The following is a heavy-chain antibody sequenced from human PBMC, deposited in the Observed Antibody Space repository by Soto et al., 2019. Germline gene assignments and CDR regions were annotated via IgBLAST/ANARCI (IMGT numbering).Heavy chain of an antibody. CDR3: ARRGVVVPAAIPPRYYYYGMDV. CDR2: IDPSDSYT. Sequence: PGESLKISCKGSGYSFTSYWISWVRQMPGKGLEWMGRIDPSDSYTNYSPSFQGHVTISADKSISTAYLQWSSLKASDTAMYYCARRGVVVPAAIPPRYYYYGMDVWGQGTTVTVSS. CDR1: GYSFTSYW. D-gene: IGHD2-2*02. J-gene: IGHJ6*02. V-gene: IGHV5-10-1*01.